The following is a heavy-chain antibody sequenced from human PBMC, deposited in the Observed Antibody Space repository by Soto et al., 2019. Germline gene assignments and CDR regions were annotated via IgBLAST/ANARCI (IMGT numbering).Heavy chain of an antibody. CDR1: GGTFSSYA. Sequence: ASVKVSCKASGGTFSSYAISWVRQAPGQGLEWMGGIIPIFGTANYAQKFQGRVTITADESTSTAYMELSSLRSEDTAVYYCARGESFPHRTLGRQWLVQSAFDIWGQGTMVTVS. V-gene: IGHV1-69*13. CDR3: ARGESFPHRTLGRQWLVQSAFDI. CDR2: IIPIFGTA. J-gene: IGHJ3*02. D-gene: IGHD6-19*01.